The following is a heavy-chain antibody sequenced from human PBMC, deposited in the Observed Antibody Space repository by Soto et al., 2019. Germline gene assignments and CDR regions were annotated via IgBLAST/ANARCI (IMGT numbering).Heavy chain of an antibody. V-gene: IGHV4-39*01. D-gene: IGHD6-6*01. CDR3: ARQASEGYSSSPFRF. CDR2: IYYSGRT. CDR1: DGPSASGGYY. Sequence: LSVTCSVADGPSASGGYYRGRKRQTPGKGLEWIGSIYYSGRTCYKPSLRSRVTISIDTSRNQFSLKVNSVTAADTAVYYCARQASEGYSSSPFRFWGQGTLVTVSS. J-gene: IGHJ1*01.